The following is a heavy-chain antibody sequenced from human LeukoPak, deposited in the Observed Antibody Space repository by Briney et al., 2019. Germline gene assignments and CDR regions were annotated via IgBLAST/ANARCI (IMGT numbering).Heavy chain of an antibody. V-gene: IGHV1-2*02. Sequence: ASVKVSCKASGYTFTGHFLHWVRQAPGQGLEWMGWINPNSGGTNYAQKFQGRVTMTRDTSISTAYMELSRLRSDDTAVYYCARDWNTGLDYWGQGTLVTVSS. CDR2: INPNSGGT. J-gene: IGHJ4*02. D-gene: IGHD5-18*01. CDR3: ARDWNTGLDY. CDR1: GYTFTGHF.